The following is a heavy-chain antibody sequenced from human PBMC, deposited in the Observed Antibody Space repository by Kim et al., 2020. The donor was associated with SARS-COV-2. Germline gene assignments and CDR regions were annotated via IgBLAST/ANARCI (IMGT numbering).Heavy chain of an antibody. CDR3: ALASTIFGVVHFDY. Sequence: NPSLKSRVTISVDTSKNQFSLKLSSVTAADTAVYYCALASTIFGVVHFDYWGQGTLVTVSS. V-gene: IGHV4-34*01. J-gene: IGHJ4*02. D-gene: IGHD3-3*01.